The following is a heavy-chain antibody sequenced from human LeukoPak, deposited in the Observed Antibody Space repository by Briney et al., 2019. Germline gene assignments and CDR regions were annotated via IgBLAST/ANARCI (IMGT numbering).Heavy chain of an antibody. V-gene: IGHV1-18*01. Sequence: ASVKVSCKASGYTFTSYGISWVRQAPGQGLEWMGWISAYNGNTNYAHKLQGRATMTTDTSTSTAYMELRSLRSDDTAVYYCARDLYIAVAGTEAYWGQGTLVTVSS. CDR1: GYTFTSYG. CDR3: ARDLYIAVAGTEAY. CDR2: ISAYNGNT. J-gene: IGHJ4*02. D-gene: IGHD6-19*01.